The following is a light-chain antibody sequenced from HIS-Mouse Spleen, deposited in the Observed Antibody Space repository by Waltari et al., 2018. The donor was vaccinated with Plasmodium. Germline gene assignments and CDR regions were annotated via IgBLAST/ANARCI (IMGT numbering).Light chain of an antibody. J-gene: IGKJ3*01. CDR3: QQYNNWSFT. Sequence: IVMTQSPATLSVSPGERATLTCRASQGVSSNLAWYQQKPGKAPRLLIYGASTRATGVPARFSGSGSGTDFTLTISSLQSEDFAVYYCQQYNNWSFTFGPGTKVDIK. CDR2: GAS. CDR1: QGVSSN. V-gene: IGKV3-15*01.